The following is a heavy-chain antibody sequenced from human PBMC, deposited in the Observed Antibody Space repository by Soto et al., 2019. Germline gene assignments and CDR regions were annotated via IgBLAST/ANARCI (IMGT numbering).Heavy chain of an antibody. J-gene: IGHJ6*02. CDR1: GFTFSSYA. Sequence: GGSLRLSCEASGFTFSSYAMSWVRQAPGKGLEWVAVISYDGSNKYYADSVKGRFTISRDNSKNTLYLQMNSLRAEDTAVYYCAKVRNVLSYGMDVWGQGTTVTVSS. CDR3: AKVRNVLSYGMDV. CDR2: ISYDGSNK. V-gene: IGHV3-30*18. D-gene: IGHD2-15*01.